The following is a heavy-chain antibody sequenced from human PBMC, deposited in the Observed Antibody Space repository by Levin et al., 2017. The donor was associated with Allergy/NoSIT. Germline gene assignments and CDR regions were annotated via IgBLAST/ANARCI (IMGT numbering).Heavy chain of an antibody. J-gene: IGHJ5*02. D-gene: IGHD3-22*01. V-gene: IGHV4-61*01. CDR2: IYYSGST. CDR1: GGSVSSGSYY. Sequence: PSETLSLTCTVSGGSVSSGSYYWSWIRQPPGKGLEWIGYIYYSGSTNYNPSLKSRVTISVDTSKNQFSLKLSSVTAADTAVYYCARDHGGYYDSSGYFSGGLGWFDPWGQGTLVTVSS. CDR3: ARDHGGYYDSSGYFSGGLGWFDP.